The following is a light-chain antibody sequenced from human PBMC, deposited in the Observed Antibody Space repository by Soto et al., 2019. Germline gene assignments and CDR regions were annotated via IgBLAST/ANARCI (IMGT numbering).Light chain of an antibody. CDR2: GAC. J-gene: IGKJ4*01. Sequence: EIVMTQSPATLSVSPGERATLSCRASQSVGSNLAWYQQKPGQAPRPLIYGACTWTADNPARFSGSGSGTEFTLPISRLQSEDFVVYSCQQYNKWPITFGGGTKVEIK. CDR1: QSVGSN. CDR3: QQYNKWPIT. V-gene: IGKV3-15*01.